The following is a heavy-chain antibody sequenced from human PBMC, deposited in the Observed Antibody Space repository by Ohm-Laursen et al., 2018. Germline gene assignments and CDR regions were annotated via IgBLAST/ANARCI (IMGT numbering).Heavy chain of an antibody. CDR1: GFTFDDYA. CDR3: AKDSIAAAAKNYFDY. CDR2: ISWNSGSI. Sequence: SLRLSCTASGFTFDDYAMHWVRQAPGKGLEWVSGISWNSGSIGYADSVKGRFTISRDNAKNSLYLPMNSLRAEDTALYYCAKDSIAAAAKNYFDYWGQGTLVTVSS. J-gene: IGHJ4*02. D-gene: IGHD6-13*01. V-gene: IGHV3-9*01.